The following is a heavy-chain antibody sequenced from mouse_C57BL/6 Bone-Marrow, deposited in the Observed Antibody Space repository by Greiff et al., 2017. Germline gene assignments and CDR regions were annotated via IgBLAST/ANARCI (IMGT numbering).Heavy chain of an antibody. V-gene: IGHV7-1*01. D-gene: IGHD2-3*01. CDR1: GFTFSDFY. Sequence: EVKVVESGGGLVQSGRSLRLSCATSGFTFSDFYMEWFRQAPGRGLEWIAACRNKANDYTTEYCASVKGRFIVSRDTSQSNLYLQLNALRAEDTAIYYCARDADGPRGYFDVWGTGTTVTVSS. J-gene: IGHJ1*03. CDR3: ARDADGPRGYFDV. CDR2: CRNKANDYTT.